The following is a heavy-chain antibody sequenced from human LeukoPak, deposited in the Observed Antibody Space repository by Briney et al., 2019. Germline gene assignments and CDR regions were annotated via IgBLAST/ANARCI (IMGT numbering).Heavy chain of an antibody. CDR1: GLTFSSYG. CDR3: AKGVPEGKDWFDP. CDR2: ISYDGNNK. Sequence: GGSLRLSCAASGLTFSSYGMNWVRQAPGKGLEWVAIISYDGNNKYYADSVRGRFTISRDNSKNTLYLQMNSLRAEDTAVYYCAKGVPEGKDWFDPWGQGTLVTVSS. J-gene: IGHJ5*02. D-gene: IGHD1-14*01. V-gene: IGHV3-30*18.